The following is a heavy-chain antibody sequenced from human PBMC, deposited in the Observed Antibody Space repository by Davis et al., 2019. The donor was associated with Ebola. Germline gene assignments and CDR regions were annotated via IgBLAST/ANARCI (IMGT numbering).Heavy chain of an antibody. J-gene: IGHJ6*02. CDR1: GFTFSSYG. Sequence: GESLKISCAASGFTFSSYGMHWVRQAPGKGLEWVAVIWYDGSNKYYADSVKGRFTISRDNSKNTLYLQMNSLRAEDTAVYYCARDPGSGSYFEFYYYYGMDVWGQGTTVTVSS. V-gene: IGHV3-33*01. D-gene: IGHD3-10*01. CDR2: IWYDGSNK. CDR3: ARDPGSGSYFEFYYYYGMDV.